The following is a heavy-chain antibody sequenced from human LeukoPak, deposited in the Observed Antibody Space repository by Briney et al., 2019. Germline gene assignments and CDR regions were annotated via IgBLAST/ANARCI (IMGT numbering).Heavy chain of an antibody. D-gene: IGHD6-19*01. CDR3: ARVNPPYSSGWYDF. J-gene: IGHJ5*01. CDR2: IYTSGST. V-gene: IGHV4-61*02. Sequence: SQTLSLTCTVSGGSISSGSYYWSWIRQPAGKGLEWIGRIYTSGSTNYNPSLKSRVTISVDTSKNQFSLKLSSVTAADTAVYYCARVNPPYSSGWYDFWGQGTLVTVSS. CDR1: GGSISSGSYY.